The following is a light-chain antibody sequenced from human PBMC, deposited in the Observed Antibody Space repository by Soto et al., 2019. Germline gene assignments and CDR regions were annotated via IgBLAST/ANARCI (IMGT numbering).Light chain of an antibody. Sequence: EIVLTQSPVTLSLSPGERATLSCRASQSVGSYLIWYQQKPGQAPRLLIFDASTRATDIPDRFSGSGSGTDFTLTISSLEPEDFAVYYCQQRSCWPTFGGGTKVEIK. V-gene: IGKV3-11*01. CDR2: DAS. CDR1: QSVGSY. CDR3: QQRSCWPT. J-gene: IGKJ4*01.